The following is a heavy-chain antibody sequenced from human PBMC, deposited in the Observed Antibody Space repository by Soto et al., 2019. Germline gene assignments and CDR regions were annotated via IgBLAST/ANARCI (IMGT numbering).Heavy chain of an antibody. D-gene: IGHD3-3*01. CDR1: GGSISSSNYY. V-gene: IGHV4-39*01. CDR2: IYYSGST. J-gene: IGHJ5*02. Sequence: QLQLQESGPGLVKPSETLSLTCTVSGGSISSSNYYWGWIRQPPGKGLEWIGSIYYSGSTYYNPSLKRRVTISVDTSKNQFSLKLSSVTAADTAIYYCARHHPAIFGVIIRPNWFDPWGQGILVTVSS. CDR3: ARHHPAIFGVIIRPNWFDP.